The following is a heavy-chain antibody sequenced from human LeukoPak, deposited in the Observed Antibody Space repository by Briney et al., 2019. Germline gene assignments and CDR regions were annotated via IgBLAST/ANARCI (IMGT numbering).Heavy chain of an antibody. CDR2: ICYSGST. Sequence: SETLSLTCTVSGGSISSSSYYWGWIRQPPGKGLEWIGSICYSGSTYYNPSLTSRVTISVDTSKNQFSLKLSSVTAADTAVYYCARDGVAATPHYYYYMDVWGKGTMVTVSS. D-gene: IGHD2-15*01. CDR3: ARDGVAATPHYYYYMDV. J-gene: IGHJ6*03. V-gene: IGHV4-39*07. CDR1: GGSISSSSYY.